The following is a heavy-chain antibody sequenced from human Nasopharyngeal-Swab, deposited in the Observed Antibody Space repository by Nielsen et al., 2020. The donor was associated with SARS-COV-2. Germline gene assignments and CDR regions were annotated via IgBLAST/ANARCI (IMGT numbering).Heavy chain of an antibody. Sequence: KVSCKGSGYSFTSYWIGWVRQMPGKGLGWMGIIYPGDSDTRYSPSFQGQVTISADKSISTAYLQWSSLKASDTAMYYCARHVGSGWYGVDYWGQGTLVTVSS. D-gene: IGHD6-19*01. CDR2: IYPGDSDT. J-gene: IGHJ4*02. CDR1: GYSFTSYW. V-gene: IGHV5-51*01. CDR3: ARHVGSGWYGVDY.